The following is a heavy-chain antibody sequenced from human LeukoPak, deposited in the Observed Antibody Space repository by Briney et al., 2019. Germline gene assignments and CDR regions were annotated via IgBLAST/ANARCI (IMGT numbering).Heavy chain of an antibody. CDR2: INAGNGNT. J-gene: IGHJ4*02. Sequence: ASVKVSCKASGGTFSSYAISWVRQAPGQGLEWMGWINAGNGNTKYSQKFQGRVTITADESTSTAYMELSSLRSEDTAVYYCARGDYGDYYFDYWGQGTLVTVSS. D-gene: IGHD4-17*01. V-gene: IGHV1-69*13. CDR1: GGTFSSYA. CDR3: ARGDYGDYYFDY.